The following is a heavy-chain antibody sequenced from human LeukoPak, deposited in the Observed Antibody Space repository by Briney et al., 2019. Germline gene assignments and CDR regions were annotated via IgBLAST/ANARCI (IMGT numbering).Heavy chain of an antibody. D-gene: IGHD2-2*01. CDR3: ARAEYCSSTSCYPSSGWFHYFDY. CDR2: VHPSGGST. J-gene: IGHJ4*02. V-gene: IGHV1-46*01. Sequence: ASVKLSCKASGYTFTSYYMHWLRQAPGQGLEWMGIVHPSGGSTSYAQKFQGRVTMTRDTSISTAYMELSRLRSDDTAVYYCARAEYCSSTSCYPSSGWFHYFDYWGQGTLVTVSS. CDR1: GYTFTSYY.